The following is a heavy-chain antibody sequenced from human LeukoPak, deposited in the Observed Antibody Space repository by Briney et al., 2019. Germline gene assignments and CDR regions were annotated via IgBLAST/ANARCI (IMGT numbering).Heavy chain of an antibody. CDR3: ARGGGAGIAVADTSGAFDI. V-gene: IGHV1-46*01. CDR1: VYTFTIYY. CDR2: INPSGGST. D-gene: IGHD6-19*01. J-gene: IGHJ3*02. Sequence: GASVRVSFTSSVYTFTIYYMHWVRQAPGQGREWMGIINPSGGSTSYAQKFQGRVTMTRDTSTSTVYMELSSLRSEDTAVYYCARGGGAGIAVADTSGAFDIWGQGTMVTVSS.